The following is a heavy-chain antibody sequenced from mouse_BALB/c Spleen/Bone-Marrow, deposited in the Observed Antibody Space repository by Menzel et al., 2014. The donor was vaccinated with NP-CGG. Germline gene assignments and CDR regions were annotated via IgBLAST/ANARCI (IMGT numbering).Heavy chain of an antibody. Sequence: VQLKDSGPELVKPGASVKISCKASGYTFTDYNMHWVKQSHGKSLEWIGYIYPYNGGTGYNQKFKSKATLTVDNSSSTAYMELRSLTSEDSAVYYCARRGTTYYFDYWGQGTTLTVSS. V-gene: IGHV1S29*02. CDR3: ARRGTTYYFDY. J-gene: IGHJ2*01. D-gene: IGHD1-1*01. CDR1: GYTFTDYN. CDR2: IYPYNGGT.